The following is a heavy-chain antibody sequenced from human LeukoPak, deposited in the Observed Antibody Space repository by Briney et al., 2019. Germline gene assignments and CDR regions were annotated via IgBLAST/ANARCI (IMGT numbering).Heavy chain of an antibody. Sequence: GASVKVSCKASGGTFSSYAISWVRQAPGQGLEWMGWISAYNGNTNYAQKLQGRVTMTTDTSTSTAYMELRSLRSDDTAVYYCARNEMGVFGVVITKYYYYYGMDVWGQGTTVTVSS. CDR2: ISAYNGNT. J-gene: IGHJ6*02. V-gene: IGHV1-18*01. CDR1: GGTFSSYA. D-gene: IGHD3-3*01. CDR3: ARNEMGVFGVVITKYYYYYGMDV.